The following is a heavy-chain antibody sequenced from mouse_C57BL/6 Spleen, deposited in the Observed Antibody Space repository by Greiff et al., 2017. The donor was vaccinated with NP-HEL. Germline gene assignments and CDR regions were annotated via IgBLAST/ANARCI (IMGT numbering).Heavy chain of an antibody. CDR2: INPSSGYT. Sequence: VKLQESGAELARPGASVKMSCKASGYTFTSYPMHWVKQRPGQGLEWIGYINPSSGYTKYNQKFKDKATLTADKSSSTAYMQLSSLTSEDSAVYYCAREYYGSSFAWFAYWGQGTLVTVSA. V-gene: IGHV1-4*01. J-gene: IGHJ3*01. CDR1: GYTFTSYP. D-gene: IGHD1-1*01. CDR3: AREYYGSSFAWFAY.